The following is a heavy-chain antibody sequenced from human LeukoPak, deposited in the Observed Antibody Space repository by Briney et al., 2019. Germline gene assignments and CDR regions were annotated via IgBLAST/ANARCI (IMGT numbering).Heavy chain of an antibody. Sequence: SVKVSCTASGGTFSSYAISWVRQAPGQGLEWMGGIIPIFGTANYAQKFQGRVTITADESTSTAYMELSSLRSEDTAVYYCASSFLGTSSTYFDYWGQGTLVTVSS. J-gene: IGHJ4*02. CDR1: GGTFSSYA. D-gene: IGHD2-2*01. CDR2: IIPIFGTA. CDR3: ASSFLGTSSTYFDY. V-gene: IGHV1-69*13.